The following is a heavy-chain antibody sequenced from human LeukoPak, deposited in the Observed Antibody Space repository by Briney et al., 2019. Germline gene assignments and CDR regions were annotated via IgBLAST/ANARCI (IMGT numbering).Heavy chain of an antibody. CDR1: GGSISSGSYY. D-gene: IGHD2-2*01. CDR2: IYTSGSI. Sequence: PSQTLSLTCTVSGGSISSGSYYWSWIRQPAGKGLEWIGRIYTSGSINYNPSLKSRVTISVDTSKNQFSLKLSSVTAADTAVYYCAREDGTSWLKYFDLWGRGTLVTVSS. CDR3: AREDGTSWLKYFDL. J-gene: IGHJ2*01. V-gene: IGHV4-61*02.